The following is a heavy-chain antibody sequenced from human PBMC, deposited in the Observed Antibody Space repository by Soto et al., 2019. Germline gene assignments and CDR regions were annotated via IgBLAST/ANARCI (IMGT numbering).Heavy chain of an antibody. Sequence: QVQLVQSGGEVKKPGASVKVSCKASGYTFSNFGISWVRQAPGQGLEWMGWISTDNGSTKYAQNLQGRVTMTTDTXTXTXXMELRSLRSDATAVYYCTRDAKYYDIMTGYFVNDYWGQGTLVTVSS. CDR1: GYTFSNFG. J-gene: IGHJ4*02. CDR3: TRDAKYYDIMTGYFVNDY. D-gene: IGHD3-9*01. V-gene: IGHV1-18*01. CDR2: ISTDNGST.